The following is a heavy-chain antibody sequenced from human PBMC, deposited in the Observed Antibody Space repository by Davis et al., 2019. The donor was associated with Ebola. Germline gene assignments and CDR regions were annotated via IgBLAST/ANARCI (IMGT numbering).Heavy chain of an antibody. CDR3: AKDISFIAAAGGYFDY. CDR2: INSDGSST. D-gene: IGHD6-13*01. J-gene: IGHJ4*02. Sequence: GESLKISCAASGFTFSSYWMHWVRQAPGKGLVWVSRINSDGSSTSYADSVKGRFTISRDNAKNSLYLQMNSLRAEDTALYYCAKDISFIAAAGGYFDYWGQGTLVTVSS. V-gene: IGHV3-74*01. CDR1: GFTFSSYW.